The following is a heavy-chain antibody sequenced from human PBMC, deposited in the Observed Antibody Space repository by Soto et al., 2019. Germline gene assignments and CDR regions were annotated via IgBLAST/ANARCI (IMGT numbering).Heavy chain of an antibody. CDR2: INPSGGST. CDR1: GYTLIMYY. J-gene: IGHJ4*02. D-gene: IGHD3-22*01. CDR3: ARSPYSSGYYYAIDY. V-gene: IGHV1-46*01. Sequence: ASVKVPCKASGYTLIMYYIHWMRQAPGQGLEWMGLINPSGGSTTYAQKFQGRVTMTRDTSTSTVYMDLSSLKSEDTAVYYCARSPYSSGYYYAIDYWGQGTQVTVSS.